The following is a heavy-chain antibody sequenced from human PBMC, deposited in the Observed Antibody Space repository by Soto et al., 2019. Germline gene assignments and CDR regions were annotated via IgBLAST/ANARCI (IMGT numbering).Heavy chain of an antibody. V-gene: IGHV1-3*05. CDR3: ARSSGYYLIDDY. CDR1: GYTFTSYA. J-gene: IGHJ4*02. D-gene: IGHD3-22*01. CDR2: INAGNGNT. Sequence: QVQLVQSGAEEKKPGASVKVSCKASGYTFTSYAMHWVRQAPGQRLEWMGWINAGNGNTKHSQKFQGRVTITRDTSASTAYMELSSRRSEDTAVYYCARSSGYYLIDDYWGQGTLVTVSS.